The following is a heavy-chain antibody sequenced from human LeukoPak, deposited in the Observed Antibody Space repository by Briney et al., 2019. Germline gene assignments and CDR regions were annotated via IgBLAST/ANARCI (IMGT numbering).Heavy chain of an antibody. CDR3: ARDPYSGNYGNYYYYYMDV. V-gene: IGHV3-74*01. Sequence: GGSLRLSCAASGFTLSNYWMHWVRQAPGKGLVWVSRIKTDGSNTYYADSVKGRFTISRDNAKNTLYLQMNSLGPEDTAVYYCARDPYSGNYGNYYYYYMDVWGKGTTVTISS. D-gene: IGHD1-26*01. CDR1: GFTLSNYW. J-gene: IGHJ6*03. CDR2: IKTDGSNT.